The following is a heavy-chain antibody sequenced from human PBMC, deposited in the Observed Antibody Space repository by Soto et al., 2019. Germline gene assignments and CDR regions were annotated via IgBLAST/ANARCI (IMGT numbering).Heavy chain of an antibody. CDR3: SRRVYSGSYYEY. D-gene: IGHD1-26*01. CDR1: GGSISSSSYY. V-gene: IGHV4-39*01. CDR2: IYYSGST. Sequence: SETLSLTCTVSGGSISSSSYYWGWIRQPPGKGLEWIGSIYYSGSTYYNPSLKSRVTISVDTSKNQFSLKLSSVTAADTAVYYCSRRVYSGSYYEYWGQGFLVSVYS. J-gene: IGHJ4*02.